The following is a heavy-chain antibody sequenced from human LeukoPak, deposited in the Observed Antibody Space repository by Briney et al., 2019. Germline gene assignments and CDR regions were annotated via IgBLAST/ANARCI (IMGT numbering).Heavy chain of an antibody. CDR2: FDPEDGET. CDR1: GYTLTELS. CDR3: AIDLGDCSKGWFDP. J-gene: IGHJ5*02. D-gene: IGHD2-21*01. Sequence: ASVKVSCKVSGYTLTELSMHWVRQAPGKGLEWMEGFDPEDGETIYAQKFQGRVTMTDDTSTDTAYMELSSLRSEDTAVCYCAIDLGDCSKGWFDPWGQGTLVSVSS. V-gene: IGHV1-24*01.